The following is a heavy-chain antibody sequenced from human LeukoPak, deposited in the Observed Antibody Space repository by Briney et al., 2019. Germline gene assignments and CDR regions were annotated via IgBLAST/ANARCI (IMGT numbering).Heavy chain of an antibody. CDR1: GGTFSSYA. Sequence: SVKVSCKASGGTFSSYAISWVRQAPGQGLEWMGGIIPIFGTANYAQKFQGRVTITADEFTSTAYMELSSLRSEDTAVYYCARGLGVVTAQSEQPKPRYFDLWGRGTQVTVSS. J-gene: IGHJ2*01. CDR2: IIPIFGTA. CDR3: ARGLGVVTAQSEQPKPRYFDL. V-gene: IGHV1-69*13. D-gene: IGHD2-21*02.